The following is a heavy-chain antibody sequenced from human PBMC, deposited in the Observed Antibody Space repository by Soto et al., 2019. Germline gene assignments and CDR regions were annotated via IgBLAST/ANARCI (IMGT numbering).Heavy chain of an antibody. CDR3: ALEAYYYDSSGYYYVSGLDP. Sequence: GSLRLSCAASGFTFSSYWMSWVRQAPGKGLEWVANIQQDGSEKWYVDSVKGRFTISRDNAKNSLYLQMNSLRAEDTAVYYCALEAYYYDSSGYYYVSGLDPWGQGTLVTVSS. J-gene: IGHJ5*02. CDR2: IQQDGSEK. CDR1: GFTFSSYW. D-gene: IGHD3-22*01. V-gene: IGHV3-7*02.